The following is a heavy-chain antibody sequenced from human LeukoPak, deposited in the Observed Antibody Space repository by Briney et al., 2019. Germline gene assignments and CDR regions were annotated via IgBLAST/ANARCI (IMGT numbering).Heavy chain of an antibody. Sequence: GGSLRLSCAASGFTFSSYGMHWVRQAPGKGLEWAAFIRYDGSNKYYADSVKGRFTISRDNSKNTLYLQMNSLRAEDTAVYYCAKDPTRGYCSSTSCYTFDYWGQGTLVTVSS. D-gene: IGHD2-2*02. CDR2: IRYDGSNK. V-gene: IGHV3-30*02. CDR3: AKDPTRGYCSSTSCYTFDY. J-gene: IGHJ4*02. CDR1: GFTFSSYG.